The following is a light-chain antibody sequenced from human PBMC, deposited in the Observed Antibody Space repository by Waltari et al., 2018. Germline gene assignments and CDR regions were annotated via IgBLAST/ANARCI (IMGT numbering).Light chain of an antibody. V-gene: IGKV1-9*01. CDR2: AAS. CDR3: QQLNSYS. J-gene: IGKJ3*01. Sequence: IHLTQSPSSPSASVGDRVTITCRASQGISSYLAWYQQKQGKAPKLLIYAASTLQSGVPARFGGSGSGTDFTLTISSLQPEDFATYYCQQLNSYSFGPGTKVDIK. CDR1: QGISSY.